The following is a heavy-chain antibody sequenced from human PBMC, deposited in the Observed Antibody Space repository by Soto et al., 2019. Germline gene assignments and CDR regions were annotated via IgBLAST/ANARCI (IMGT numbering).Heavy chain of an antibody. J-gene: IGHJ6*02. V-gene: IGHV4-39*01. Sequence: SETLSLTCTVSGGSISSSSYYWGWIRQPPGKGLEWIGSIYYSGSTYYNPSLKSRVTISVDTSKNQFSLKLSSVTAADTAVYYCARANDFWSGYDADYYYYYGMDVWGQGTTVTVSS. CDR2: IYYSGST. CDR3: ARANDFWSGYDADYYYYYGMDV. D-gene: IGHD3-3*01. CDR1: GGSISSSSYY.